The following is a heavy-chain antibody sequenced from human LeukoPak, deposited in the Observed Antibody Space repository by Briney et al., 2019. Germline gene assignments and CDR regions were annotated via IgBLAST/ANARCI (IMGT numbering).Heavy chain of an antibody. CDR3: ARGLALWFGELGNNWFDP. Sequence: SETLSLTCTVSGGSISSSSYYWGWIRQPPGKGLEWIGYIYYSGSTNYNPSLKSRVTISVDTSKNQFSLKLSSVTAADTAVYYCARGLALWFGELGNNWFDPWGQGTLVTVST. V-gene: IGHV4-61*05. CDR1: GGSISSSSYY. D-gene: IGHD3-10*01. J-gene: IGHJ5*02. CDR2: IYYSGST.